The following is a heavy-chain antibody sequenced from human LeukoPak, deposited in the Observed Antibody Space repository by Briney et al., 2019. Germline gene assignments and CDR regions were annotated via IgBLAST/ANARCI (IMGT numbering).Heavy chain of an antibody. Sequence: SETLSLTCTVSGGSFSSYYWTWIRQPDRKGMEWIGLIYSSGSTNYNPSLRSRVPISVDKSKNQFSLNLTSVTAADTGVYHCAREYSSTSGRHFDYWGQGILVTVPS. CDR2: IYSSGST. CDR1: GGSFSSYY. D-gene: IGHD6-6*01. CDR3: AREYSSTSGRHFDY. J-gene: IGHJ4*02. V-gene: IGHV4-4*07.